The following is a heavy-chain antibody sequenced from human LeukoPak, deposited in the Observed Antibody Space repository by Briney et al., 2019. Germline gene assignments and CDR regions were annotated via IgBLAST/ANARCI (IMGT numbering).Heavy chain of an antibody. CDR2: IIPIFGTA. Sequence: SVKVSCKACGGTFSSYAISWVRQAPGQGLEWMGGIIPIFGTANYAQKFQSRVTITADESTSTAYMELSSLRSEDTAVYYCARDREDPGYSSWWSYRRYFDPWGQGTLVAVSS. D-gene: IGHD6-13*01. CDR3: ARDREDPGYSSWWSYRRYFDP. CDR1: GGTFSSYA. J-gene: IGHJ5*02. V-gene: IGHV1-69*13.